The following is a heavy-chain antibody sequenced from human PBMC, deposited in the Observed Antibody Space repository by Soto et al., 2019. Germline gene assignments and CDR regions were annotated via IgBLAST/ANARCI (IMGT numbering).Heavy chain of an antibody. J-gene: IGHJ5*02. CDR1: GYTFTSYG. V-gene: IGHV1-18*01. Sequence: QVQLVQSGAEVKKPGASVKVSCKASGYTFTSYGISWVRQAPGQGLEWMGWISAYNGNTNYAQKLQGRVTMTTDTSTSTAYMELRSLRSDDTAVYYCARMYYDFWSGYYQNWFDPWGQGTLVTVSS. D-gene: IGHD3-3*01. CDR3: ARMYYDFWSGYYQNWFDP. CDR2: ISAYNGNT.